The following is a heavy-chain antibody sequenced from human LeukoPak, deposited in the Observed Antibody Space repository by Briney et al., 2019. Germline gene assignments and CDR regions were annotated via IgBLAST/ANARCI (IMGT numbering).Heavy chain of an antibody. J-gene: IGHJ4*02. D-gene: IGHD4-17*01. CDR3: AKDGATGYFDY. CDR2: INHNGNVN. Sequence: GGSLRLSCAASGFTFSSYWMNWARQAPGKGLEWVASINHNGNVNYYVDSVKGRFTISRDNSKNTLYLQMNSLRAEDTAVYYCAKDGATGYFDYWGQGTLVTVSS. V-gene: IGHV3-7*03. CDR1: GFTFSSYW.